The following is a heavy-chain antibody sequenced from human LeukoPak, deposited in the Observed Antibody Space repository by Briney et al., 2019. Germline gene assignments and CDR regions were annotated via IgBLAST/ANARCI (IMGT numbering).Heavy chain of an antibody. CDR2: IYTSGST. CDR3: ARARWYSGNYDFDY. CDR1: GGSISSGSYY. Sequence: TLSLTCTVSGGSISSGSYYWSCIRQPAGKGLECIGRIYTSGSTNYNPSLKSRVTISVDTSKHQFSLKLSSVTAADTAVYYCARARWYSGNYDFDYWGQGTLVTVSS. V-gene: IGHV4-61*02. J-gene: IGHJ4*02. D-gene: IGHD1-26*01.